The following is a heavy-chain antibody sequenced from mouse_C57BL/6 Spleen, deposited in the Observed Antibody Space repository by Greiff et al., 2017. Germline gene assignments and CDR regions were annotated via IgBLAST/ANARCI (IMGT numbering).Heavy chain of an antibody. CDR1: GYTFTSYW. CDR2: IHPNSGST. V-gene: IGHV1-64*01. J-gene: IGHJ2*01. D-gene: IGHD1-1*01. Sequence: VQLQQPGAELVKPGASVKLSCKASGYTFTSYWMHWVKQRPGQGLEWIGMIHPNSGSTNYNEKFKSKATLTVDKSSSTAYMQLSSLTSADSAVYYCASLYYGSSYDFDYWGQGTTLTVSS. CDR3: ASLYYGSSYDFDY.